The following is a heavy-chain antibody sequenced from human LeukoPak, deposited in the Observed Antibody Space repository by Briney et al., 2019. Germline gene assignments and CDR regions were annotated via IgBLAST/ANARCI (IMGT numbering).Heavy chain of an antibody. CDR3: AREYNWNHDAFDI. Sequence: GGSLRLSCAASGFTFSSYWMSWVRQAPGKGREGVANIKQDGSEKYYVDSVKGRFTISRDNAKNSLYLQMNSLRAEDTAVYYCAREYNWNHDAFDIWGQGTMVTVSS. CDR1: GFTFSSYW. D-gene: IGHD1-20*01. CDR2: IKQDGSEK. J-gene: IGHJ3*02. V-gene: IGHV3-7*01.